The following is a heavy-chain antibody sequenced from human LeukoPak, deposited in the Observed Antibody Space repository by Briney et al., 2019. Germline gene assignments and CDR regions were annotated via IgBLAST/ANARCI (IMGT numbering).Heavy chain of an antibody. CDR1: GGSISSYY. Sequence: SETLSLTCTVSGGSISSYYWSWIRQPPGKGLGWIGYIYYSGSTNYNPSLKCRVTISVDTSKNQFSLKLSSVTAADTAVYYCARSHSVWTSFDYWGQGTLVTVSS. CDR2: IYYSGST. CDR3: ARSHSVWTSFDY. J-gene: IGHJ4*02. V-gene: IGHV4-59*01. D-gene: IGHD3/OR15-3a*01.